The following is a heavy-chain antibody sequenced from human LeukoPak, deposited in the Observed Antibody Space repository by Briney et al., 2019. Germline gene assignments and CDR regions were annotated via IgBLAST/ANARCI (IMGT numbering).Heavy chain of an antibody. J-gene: IGHJ4*02. Sequence: PGGSLRLSCAASGFTFSSYEMTWVRQAPGKGLEWVGRISTKTDGGTADYAAPVKGRFTISRDDSKNTLYLQMNSLKTDDTAVYYCIKSSGDWHWGQGTLVTVSS. CDR2: ISTKTDGGTA. CDR1: GFTFSSYE. D-gene: IGHD2-21*02. CDR3: IKSSGDWH. V-gene: IGHV3-15*05.